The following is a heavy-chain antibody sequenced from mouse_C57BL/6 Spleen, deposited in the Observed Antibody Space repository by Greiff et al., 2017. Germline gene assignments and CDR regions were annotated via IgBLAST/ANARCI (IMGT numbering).Heavy chain of an antibody. CDR3: ARGPPGAY. J-gene: IGHJ3*01. CDR1: GYTFTDYY. D-gene: IGHD4-1*01. Sequence: EVQLQQSGPVLVKPGASVKMSCKASGYTFTDYYMNWVKQSHGKSLEWIGVINPYNGGTSYKQKFKGKATLTVAKSSSTACMELNSLTSEDSAVYYCARGPPGAYWGQGTLVTVSA. CDR2: INPYNGGT. V-gene: IGHV1-19*01.